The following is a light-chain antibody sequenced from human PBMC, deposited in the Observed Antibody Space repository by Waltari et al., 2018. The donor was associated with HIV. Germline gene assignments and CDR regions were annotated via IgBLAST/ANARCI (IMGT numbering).Light chain of an antibody. CDR3: QQYNSYWT. V-gene: IGKV1-5*03. CDR2: KAS. CDR1: QSISSW. J-gene: IGKJ1*01. Sequence: DIQMTQSPSTLSASVGDRVTITCRASQSISSWLAWYQQKPGKAPKLLIYKASRLERGVPSRCSGSVSGTEFTLTISSLQPDDFATYYCQQYNSYWTFGQGTKVEIK.